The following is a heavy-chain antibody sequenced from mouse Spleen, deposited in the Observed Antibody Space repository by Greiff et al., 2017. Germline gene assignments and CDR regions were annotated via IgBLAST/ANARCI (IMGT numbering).Heavy chain of an antibody. CDR2: ISSGGGNT. D-gene: IGHD1-1*01. CDR3: ARHGYYGSSFPFAY. J-gene: IGHJ3*01. V-gene: IGHV5-9*04. CDR1: GFTFSSYA. Sequence: EVKLVESGGGLVKLGGSLKLSCAASGFTFSSYAMSWVRQTPEKRLEWVATISSGGGNTYYPDSVKGRFTISRDNAKNTLYLQMSSLKSEDTAMYYCARHGYYGSSFPFAYWGQGTLVTVSA.